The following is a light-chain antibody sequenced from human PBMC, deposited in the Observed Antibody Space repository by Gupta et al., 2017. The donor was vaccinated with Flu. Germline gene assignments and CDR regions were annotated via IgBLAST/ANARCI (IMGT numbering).Light chain of an antibody. CDR3: QSEDGSLSGFA. J-gene: IGLJ1*01. CDR1: ASNIGAGYD. V-gene: IGLV1-40*01. CDR2: PNS. Sequence: VTLSCTGGASNIGAGYDVHRNQQSPGAAPELVMFPNSRRHSWVPDRFSGSKYDTSASLVINGLQAEDEADYYCQSEDGSLSGFAFGTGTRVTVL.